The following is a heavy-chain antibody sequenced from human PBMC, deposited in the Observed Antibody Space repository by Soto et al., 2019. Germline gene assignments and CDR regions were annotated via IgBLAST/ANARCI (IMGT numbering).Heavy chain of an antibody. D-gene: IGHD3-16*01. J-gene: IGHJ4*02. V-gene: IGHV3-23*01. CDR3: ANNLITYGD. Sequence: GGSLRLSCAASGFTFSSHALSWVRQAPGKGLECVSAISGSGASTYYADSVKGRFTISRDNSKNTLYLQMNSLRAEDTAVYYCANNLITYGDWGQGTLVTVSS. CDR1: GFTFSSHA. CDR2: ISGSGAST.